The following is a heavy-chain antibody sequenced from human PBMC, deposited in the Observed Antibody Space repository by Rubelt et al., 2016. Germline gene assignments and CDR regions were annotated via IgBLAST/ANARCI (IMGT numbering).Heavy chain of an antibody. J-gene: IGHJ4*02. Sequence: QVQLVQSGAEVKKPGASVKVSCKASGYTFTSYGISWVRQAPGQGLEWMGWISAYNGNTNYAQKVQGRVTMTADTATSTAYMELRSLSSDDTAVYYCARDPLPVRGVIMTPTHWGQGTLVTVSS. CDR1: GYTFTSYG. V-gene: IGHV1-18*01. D-gene: IGHD3-10*01. CDR2: ISAYNGNT. CDR3: ARDPLPVRGVIMTPTH.